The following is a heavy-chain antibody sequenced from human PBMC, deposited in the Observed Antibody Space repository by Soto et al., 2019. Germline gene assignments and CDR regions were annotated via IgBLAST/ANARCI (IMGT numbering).Heavy chain of an antibody. CDR3: AANIAAAGNYYYYGMDV. V-gene: IGHV4-59*01. J-gene: IGHJ6*02. CDR1: GGSISSYD. D-gene: IGHD6-13*01. Sequence: SETLSLTCTVSGGSISSYDWSWIRQPPGKGLEWIGYIYSSGSTNYNPSLKSRVTISVDTSKNQFSLKLSSVTAADTAVYYCAANIAAAGNYYYYGMDVWGQGTTVTVSS. CDR2: IYSSGST.